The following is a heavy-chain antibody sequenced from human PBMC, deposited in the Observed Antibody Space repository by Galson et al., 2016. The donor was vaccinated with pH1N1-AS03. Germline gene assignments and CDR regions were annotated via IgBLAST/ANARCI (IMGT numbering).Heavy chain of an antibody. J-gene: IGHJ4*02. CDR1: GFTINNNY. CDR2: IYGGGDT. Sequence: SLRLSCAASGFTINNNYMSWVRQAPGKGLEWVSVIYGGGDTFYADSVKGRFTISRDNSKNTVYLQMNSLRVEDTAVYYCAREPWGSPQWEYWGQGTLVTVSS. V-gene: IGHV3-53*01. CDR3: AREPWGSPQWEY. D-gene: IGHD1-26*01.